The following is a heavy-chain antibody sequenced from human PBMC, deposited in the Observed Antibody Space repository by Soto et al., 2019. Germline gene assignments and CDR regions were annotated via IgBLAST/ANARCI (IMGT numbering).Heavy chain of an antibody. J-gene: IGHJ6*02. D-gene: IGHD6-13*01. CDR3: TSPPGYSSSWYGTLNYYYYGMDV. CDR1: GFTFSGSA. CDR2: ISSKANSYAT. V-gene: IGHV3-73*02. Sequence: EVQLVESGGGLVQPGGSLKLSCAASGFTFSGSAMHWVRQASGKGLEWVGRISSKANSYATAYAASVKGRFTNSREDSKNTAYLQMNSLKTEDTAVYHCTSPPGYSSSWYGTLNYYYYGMDVWGQGTTVTVSS.